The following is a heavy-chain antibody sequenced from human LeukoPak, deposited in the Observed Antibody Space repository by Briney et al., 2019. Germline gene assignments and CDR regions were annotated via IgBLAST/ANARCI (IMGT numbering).Heavy chain of an antibody. CDR3: AKDPGYSNKYFDY. CDR2: ISYDGSNK. D-gene: IGHD6-13*01. V-gene: IGHV3-30*18. CDR1: GFTFSRNG. Sequence: GRSLRLSCAASGFTFSRNGMHWVRQAPGKGLEWVAVISYDGSNKYYGDSVKGRFTISRDNSKNTLYLQMNSLRAEDTAVYYCAKDPGYSNKYFDYWGQGTLVTVSS. J-gene: IGHJ4*02.